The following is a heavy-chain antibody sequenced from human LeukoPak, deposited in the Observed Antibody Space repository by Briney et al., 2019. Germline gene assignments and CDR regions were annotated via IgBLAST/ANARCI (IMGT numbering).Heavy chain of an antibody. V-gene: IGHV3-9*01. CDR1: GFTFDDYA. J-gene: IGHJ4*02. CDR3: ARSSSWYKDSFDY. CDR2: ISWNSGSI. Sequence: GRSLRLSCAASGFTFDDYAMHWVRQAPGKGLGWVSGISWNSGSIGYADSVKGRFTISRDNAKNSLYLQMNSLRAEDTALYYCARSSSWYKDSFDYWGQGTLVTVSS. D-gene: IGHD6-13*01.